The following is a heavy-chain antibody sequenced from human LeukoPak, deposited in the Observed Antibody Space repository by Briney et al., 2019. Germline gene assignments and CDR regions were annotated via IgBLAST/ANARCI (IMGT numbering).Heavy chain of an antibody. CDR1: GFTFSNYA. V-gene: IGHV3-30-3*01. D-gene: IGHD3-3*01. CDR3: AKGTYYDFWSGSNNFDY. Sequence: PGGSLRLSCAASGFTFSNYAMHWARQAPGEGLEWVAVNSYDGNNKYYADSVKGRFTISRDNSKNTLYLQMNSLRAEDTAVYYCAKGTYYDFWSGSNNFDYWGQGTLVTVSS. CDR2: NSYDGNNK. J-gene: IGHJ4*02.